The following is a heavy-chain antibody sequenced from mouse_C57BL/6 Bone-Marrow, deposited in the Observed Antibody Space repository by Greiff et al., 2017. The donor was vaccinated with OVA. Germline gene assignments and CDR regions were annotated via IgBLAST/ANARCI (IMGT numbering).Heavy chain of an antibody. J-gene: IGHJ1*03. CDR2: IYPGDGGT. CDR1: GYAFSSYW. CDR3: ARSRLRRYFDV. D-gene: IGHD2-4*01. V-gene: IGHV1-82*01. Sequence: QVHVKQSGPELVKPGASVKISCKASGYAFSSYWMNWVKQRPGKGLEWIGRIYPGDGGTNYNGKVKGKATLTADKSSSTAYMQLSSLTSEDSAVYFCARSRLRRYFDVWGTGTTVTVSS.